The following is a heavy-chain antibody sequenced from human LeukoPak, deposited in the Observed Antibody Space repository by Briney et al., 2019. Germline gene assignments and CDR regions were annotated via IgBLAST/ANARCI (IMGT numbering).Heavy chain of an antibody. D-gene: IGHD6-13*01. CDR2: ISGSGGST. Sequence: GGSLRLSCAASGFTFSSYGMSWVRQAPGKGLEWVSAISGSGGSTYYADSVKGRFTISRDNSKNTLYLQMNSLRAEDTAVYYCATTRYSSSWYSYMDVWGKGTTVTISS. J-gene: IGHJ6*03. CDR3: ATTRYSSSWYSYMDV. CDR1: GFTFSSYG. V-gene: IGHV3-23*01.